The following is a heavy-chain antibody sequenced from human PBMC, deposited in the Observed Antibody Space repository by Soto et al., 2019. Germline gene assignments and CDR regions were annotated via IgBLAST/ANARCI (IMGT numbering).Heavy chain of an antibody. D-gene: IGHD7-27*01. Sequence: QVQLQESGPGLVKPSETLSLTCNVSGASITTYYWSWILQPPGKGLEWIGYIYYSGHINYNPSLKSRVTISVDTSKNHFSLKLSSVTAADTAVYYCARHGATNWGGFFVSWGLGTLVSVSS. CDR2: IYYSGHI. V-gene: IGHV4-59*08. J-gene: IGHJ4*02. CDR1: GASITTYY. CDR3: ARHGATNWGGFFVS.